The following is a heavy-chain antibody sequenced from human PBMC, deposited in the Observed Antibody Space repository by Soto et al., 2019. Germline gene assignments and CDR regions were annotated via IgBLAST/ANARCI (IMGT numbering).Heavy chain of an antibody. V-gene: IGHV4-30-2*01. CDR2: IYHSGST. CDR1: GGSISSGGYS. D-gene: IGHD2-15*01. Sequence: QLQLQESGSGLVKPSQTLSLTCAVSGGSISSGGYSWSWIRQPPGKGLEWIGYIYHSGSTYYNPSLKSRVPLSVDRSKNQFSLKLSSVTAADTAVYYCARDGGPAGDYYYGMDVWGQGTTVTVSS. J-gene: IGHJ6*02. CDR3: ARDGGPAGDYYYGMDV.